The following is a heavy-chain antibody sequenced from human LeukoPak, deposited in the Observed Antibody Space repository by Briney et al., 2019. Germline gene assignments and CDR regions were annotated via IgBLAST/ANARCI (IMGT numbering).Heavy chain of an antibody. J-gene: IGHJ4*02. V-gene: IGHV3-66*02. CDR2: IYSGGST. Sequence: TGGSLRLSCAASGFTVSSNYMSWVRQAPGKGLEWVSVIYSGGSTYYADSVKGRFTISRDNSKNTLYLQMNSLRAEDTAVYYCARRVGAFYFDYWGQGTLVTVSS. CDR1: GFTVSSNY. D-gene: IGHD1-26*01. CDR3: ARRVGAFYFDY.